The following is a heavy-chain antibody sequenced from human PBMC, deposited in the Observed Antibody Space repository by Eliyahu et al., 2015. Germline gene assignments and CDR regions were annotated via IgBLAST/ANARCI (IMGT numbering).Heavy chain of an antibody. J-gene: IGHJ4*02. D-gene: IGHD3-3*01. V-gene: IGHV4-38-2*02. Sequence: QVQLQESGPXLVKPSETLSLXCSVSGYXIYTXYFXAWXRQPPGKGVEWIGSIYPSWATHPNPSLKSRVAISVDTSKNQFSLNLTSVTAADTAVYYCARGFKDVLRFLGGGLPPGGDYWGQGALVTVSS. CDR2: IYPSWAT. CDR1: GYXIYTXYF. CDR3: ARGFKDVLRFLGGGLPPGGDY.